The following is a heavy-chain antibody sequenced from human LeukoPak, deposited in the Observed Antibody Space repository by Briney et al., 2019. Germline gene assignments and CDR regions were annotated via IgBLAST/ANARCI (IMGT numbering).Heavy chain of an antibody. D-gene: IGHD2-15*01. CDR3: ARGVRGVADTPFDY. Sequence: GRSLRLSCAASGFTFSSYSMNSVRQAPGTGMEWVSSISSSSSYIYYADSVKGRFTISRDNAKNSLYLQMNSLRAGDTAVYYCARGVRGVADTPFDYWGQGTLVTVSS. J-gene: IGHJ4*02. CDR1: GFTFSSYS. V-gene: IGHV3-21*01. CDR2: ISSSSSYI.